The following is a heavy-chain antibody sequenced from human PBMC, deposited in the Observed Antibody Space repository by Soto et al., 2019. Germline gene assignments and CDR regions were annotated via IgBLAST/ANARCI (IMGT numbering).Heavy chain of an antibody. Sequence: ASVKVSCKASGGTFSIYAISWVRQAPGQGLEWMGGIIPIFGTANYAQKFQGRVTITADESTSTAYMELSSLRSEDTAVYYCARALSGYYYDSSGYYYPYYFDYWGQGTLVTVSS. V-gene: IGHV1-69*13. CDR1: GGTFSIYA. CDR3: ARALSGYYYDSSGYYYPYYFDY. J-gene: IGHJ4*02. D-gene: IGHD3-22*01. CDR2: IIPIFGTA.